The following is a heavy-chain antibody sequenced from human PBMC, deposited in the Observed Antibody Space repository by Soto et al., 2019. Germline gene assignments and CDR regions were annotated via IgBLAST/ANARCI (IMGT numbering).Heavy chain of an antibody. CDR3: AKDKSGTTAFDI. V-gene: IGHV3-23*01. J-gene: IGHJ3*02. D-gene: IGHD1-1*01. Sequence: GGSLRLSCADSGFTFSTYALSWVRQAPGKGLEWVSAINERGGSTYYADSVKGRFTISRDNSKKTLYLQMNSLRAEDTALYYCAKDKSGTTAFDIWGQGTMVTVSS. CDR2: INERGGST. CDR1: GFTFSTYA.